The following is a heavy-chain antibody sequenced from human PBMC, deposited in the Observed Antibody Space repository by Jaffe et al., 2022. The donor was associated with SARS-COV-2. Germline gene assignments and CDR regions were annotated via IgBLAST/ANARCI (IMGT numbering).Heavy chain of an antibody. CDR1: GYIFTSFA. D-gene: IGHD2-15*01. CDR3: ARDLTDVGLYYYGMDV. Sequence: HVQLVQSGAEVKKPGASVKVSCQTSGYIFTSFAMHWVRQAPGQRLEWMGWFNAGNTKTRYSQEFQGRVTFTRDTSASAAYMELSSLTSEDTAVYFCARDLTDVGLYYYGMDVWGQGTTVTVSS. CDR2: FNAGNTKT. V-gene: IGHV1-3*01. J-gene: IGHJ6*02.